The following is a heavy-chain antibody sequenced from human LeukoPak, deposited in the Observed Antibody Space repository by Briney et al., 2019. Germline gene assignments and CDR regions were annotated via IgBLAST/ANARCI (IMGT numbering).Heavy chain of an antibody. D-gene: IGHD6-13*01. CDR2: IYHSRST. CDR1: GYSISSGYY. V-gene: IGHV4-38-2*01. CDR3: ARHGSVAAAGFDY. Sequence: PSETLSLTCAVSGYSISSGYYWGWIRQPPGKGLEWIGSIYHSRSTYYNPSLKSRVTISVDTSKNQFSLKLSSVTAADTAVYYCARHGSVAAAGFDYWGQGTLVTVSS. J-gene: IGHJ4*02.